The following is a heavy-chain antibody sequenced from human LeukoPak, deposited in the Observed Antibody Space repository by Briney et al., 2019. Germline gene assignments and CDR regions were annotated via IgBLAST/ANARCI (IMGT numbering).Heavy chain of an antibody. CDR3: ARGLTIYYFDY. D-gene: IGHD3-3*02. CDR2: IYYSGST. CDR1: GGSISSSSYY. J-gene: IGHJ4*02. Sequence: SETLSLTCTVSGGSISSSSYYWGWIRQPPGKGLEWIGSIYYSGSTYYNPSLKSRVTISVDTSKNQSSLKLSSVTAADTAVYYCARGLTIYYFDYWGQGTLVTVSS. V-gene: IGHV4-39*07.